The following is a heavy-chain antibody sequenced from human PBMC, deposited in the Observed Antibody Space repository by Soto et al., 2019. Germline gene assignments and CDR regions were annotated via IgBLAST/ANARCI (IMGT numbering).Heavy chain of an antibody. D-gene: IGHD6-6*01. J-gene: IGHJ6*02. CDR1: GGSFSGYY. Sequence: PTETLSLNCAVYGGSFSGYYWSWIRQSPGKGLEWIGEINHRGITNYNPSLKSRVTISADTSKNQFSLRLSPVTAADTAVYYCARLYSTSSATFYFYYGMDVCGQGTTVTVSS. CDR2: INHRGIT. CDR3: ARLYSTSSATFYFYYGMDV. V-gene: IGHV4-34*01.